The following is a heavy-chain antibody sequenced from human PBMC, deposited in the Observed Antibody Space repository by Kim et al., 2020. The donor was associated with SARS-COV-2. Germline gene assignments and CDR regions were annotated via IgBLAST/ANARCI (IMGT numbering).Heavy chain of an antibody. D-gene: IGHD2-21*01. CDR3: ARVDHIVRWFDP. J-gene: IGHJ5*02. V-gene: IGHV4-59*01. Sequence: NHNPSLKSRVPRTVETSKTQFSRKLSSVTAADRAVYYCARVDHIVRWFDPWGQGTLVTVSS.